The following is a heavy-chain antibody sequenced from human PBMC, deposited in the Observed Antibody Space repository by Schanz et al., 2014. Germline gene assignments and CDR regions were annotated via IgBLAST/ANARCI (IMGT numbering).Heavy chain of an antibody. CDR2: IGYDGSEK. Sequence: VQLVESGGDLVKPGGSLRLSCEASGFTFSNYGMNWVRQAPGKGLEWVANIGYDGSEKYYVDSVKGRFTISRDNSKDTLYLQMSGLTPEDTAVYYCARGPIPIQGVPMDFWGQGTLVTVSS. J-gene: IGHJ4*02. CDR3: ARGPIPIQGVPMDF. D-gene: IGHD3-10*01. CDR1: GFTFSNYG. V-gene: IGHV3-33*08.